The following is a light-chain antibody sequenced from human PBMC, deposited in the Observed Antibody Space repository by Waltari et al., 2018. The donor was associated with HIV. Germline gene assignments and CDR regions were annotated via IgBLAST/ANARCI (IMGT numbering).Light chain of an antibody. Sequence: QSALTQPASVSGSPGQSITISCTGTSSDVGSYNLVSWYQYHPGNPPKLMSYEASKRRSGCSNRSSGSKSGNTASLTISGLQAEDEADYYCCSYAGSSTLVFGGGTKLTVL. V-gene: IGLV2-23*01. J-gene: IGLJ3*02. CDR3: CSYAGSSTLV. CDR1: SSDVGSYNL. CDR2: EAS.